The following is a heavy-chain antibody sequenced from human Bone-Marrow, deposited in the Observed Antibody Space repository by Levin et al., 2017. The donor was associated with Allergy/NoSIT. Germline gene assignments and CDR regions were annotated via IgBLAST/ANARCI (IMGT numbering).Heavy chain of an antibody. V-gene: IGHV3-49*03. CDR1: GFTFGEYG. Sequence: GGSLRLSCTTSGFTFGEYGMSWFRQAPGKGLEWVAFIRSKTYGGTTEYAASVKGRFTISRDESKSIAYLQMNSLNTEDTAVYYCSRNSDKGGNSGYKDYWGQGTLVTVSS. CDR3: SRNSDKGGNSGYKDY. CDR2: IRSKTYGGTT. D-gene: IGHD5-12*01. J-gene: IGHJ4*02.